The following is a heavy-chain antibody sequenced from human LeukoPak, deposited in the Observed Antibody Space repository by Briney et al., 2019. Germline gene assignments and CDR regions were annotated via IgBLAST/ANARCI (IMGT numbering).Heavy chain of an antibody. CDR2: IYYSGST. V-gene: IGHV4-39*07. D-gene: IGHD6-13*01. J-gene: IGHJ3*02. Sequence: SQTRSLTCPVSGGSISSSSYYWGWIRQPPGKGLEWTRRIYYSGSTYYNPSLKSRVIISVDTSKNQFSLKLSSVTAADTAVYYCARDLYSSRTNDAFVIWGQGTIVTVSS. CDR1: GGSISSSSYY. CDR3: ARDLYSSRTNDAFVI.